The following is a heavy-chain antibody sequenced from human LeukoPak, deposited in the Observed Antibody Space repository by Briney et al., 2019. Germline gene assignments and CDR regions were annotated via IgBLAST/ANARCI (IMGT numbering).Heavy chain of an antibody. CDR1: GGSISSGSYY. V-gene: IGHV4-61*02. CDR3: ARHVKGCRGGGTSCYGLLNFDY. Sequence: SETLSLTCTVSGGSISSGSYYWSWIRQPAGKGLEWIGRIYTSGSTNYNPSLKSRVTISVDTSKNQFSLRLSSVTAADTAVYYCARHVKGCRGGGTSCYGLLNFDYWGQGTLVTVSS. CDR2: IYTSGST. D-gene: IGHD2-2*01. J-gene: IGHJ4*02.